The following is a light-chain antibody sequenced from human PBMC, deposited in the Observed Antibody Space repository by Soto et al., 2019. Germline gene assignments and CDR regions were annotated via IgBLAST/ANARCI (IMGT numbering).Light chain of an antibody. J-gene: IGKJ5*01. CDR2: GAS. CDR3: QQYHHWPPIT. Sequence: EILMTQSPATLSVSPGESATLSCRASQSVGTSLAWYQQKPGQAPRLLIYGASTRATDIPARFSGSGSGTEFTLTISSLQSEDFAVYYCQQYHHWPPITFGQGTRLEIK. CDR1: QSVGTS. V-gene: IGKV3-15*01.